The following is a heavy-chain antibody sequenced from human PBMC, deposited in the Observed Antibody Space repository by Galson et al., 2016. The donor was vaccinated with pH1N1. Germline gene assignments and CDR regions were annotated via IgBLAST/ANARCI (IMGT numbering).Heavy chain of an antibody. J-gene: IGHJ4*02. V-gene: IGHV1-3*01. CDR2: INAVNDTT. CDR3: ARDRYRTVGDVEF. Sequence: QSGAEVKKPGESLKISCKASGYIFNTHAIHWLRQAPGQGLEWMGWINAVNDTTESSQKLHDRLSITRDTFANTAYMELNNLSTDDTAVYYCARDRYRTVGDVEFWSQGTLVTVSS. D-gene: IGHD5-12*01. CDR1: GYIFNTHA.